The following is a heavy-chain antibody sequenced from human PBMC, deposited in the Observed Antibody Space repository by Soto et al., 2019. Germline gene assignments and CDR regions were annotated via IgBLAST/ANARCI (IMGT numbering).Heavy chain of an antibody. Sequence: EVQLLESGGGLVQPGGSLRLSCAASGFTFSSYAMSWVRQAPGKGLEWVSAISGSGGSTYYADSVKGRFTISRDNSKNTLYLQMNSLRADDTAVYYCAKVSFIYCSGGSCYFDYWGQGTLVTVSS. D-gene: IGHD2-15*01. V-gene: IGHV3-23*01. CDR3: AKVSFIYCSGGSCYFDY. CDR2: ISGSGGST. CDR1: GFTFSSYA. J-gene: IGHJ4*02.